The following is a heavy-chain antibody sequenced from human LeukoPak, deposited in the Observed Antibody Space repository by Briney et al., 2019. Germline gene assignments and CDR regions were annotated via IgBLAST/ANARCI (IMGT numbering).Heavy chain of an antibody. Sequence: PGGSLRLSCAASGFTFSRYTMTWVRQAPGKGLEWVSAISGSGGSTYYADSVKGRFTISRDNSKNTLYLQMNSLRAEDTAVYYCAKAQRYCSSTSCYNFDYWGQGTLVTVSS. V-gene: IGHV3-23*01. CDR1: GFTFSRYT. CDR3: AKAQRYCSSTSCYNFDY. D-gene: IGHD2-2*01. J-gene: IGHJ4*02. CDR2: ISGSGGST.